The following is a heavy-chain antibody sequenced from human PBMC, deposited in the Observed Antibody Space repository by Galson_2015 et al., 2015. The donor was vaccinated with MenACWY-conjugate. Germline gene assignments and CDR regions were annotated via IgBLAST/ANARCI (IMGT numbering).Heavy chain of an antibody. V-gene: IGHV4-59*08. D-gene: IGHD6-19*01. CDR2: VHYSGST. Sequence: ETLSLTCTVSGDSMSSDYWSWLRQPPGKGLEWIAYVHYSGSTNYNPSLRSRVTISLDATKSQFSLKLDSVTAADTAVYYCAKGAGWYNFWGHGTLVTVSS. J-gene: IGHJ5*01. CDR3: AKGAGWYNF. CDR1: GDSMSSDY.